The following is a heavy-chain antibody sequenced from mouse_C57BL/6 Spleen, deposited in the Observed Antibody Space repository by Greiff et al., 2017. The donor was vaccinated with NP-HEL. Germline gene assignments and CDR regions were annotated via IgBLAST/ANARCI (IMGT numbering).Heavy chain of an antibody. D-gene: IGHD4-1*01. V-gene: IGHV3-6*01. CDR1: GYSITSGYY. Sequence: VQLKESGPGLVKPSQSLSLPCSVTGYSITSGYYWNWIRQFPGNKLEWMGYISYDGSNNYNPSLKNRISITRDTSKNQFFLKLNSVTTEDTATYYCARGAGTGYFDVWGTGTTVTVSS. J-gene: IGHJ1*03. CDR3: ARGAGTGYFDV. CDR2: ISYDGSN.